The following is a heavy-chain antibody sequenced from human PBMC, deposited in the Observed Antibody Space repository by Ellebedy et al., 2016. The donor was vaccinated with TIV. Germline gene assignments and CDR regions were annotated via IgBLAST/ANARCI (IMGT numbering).Heavy chain of an antibody. CDR1: GFTFSSYS. V-gene: IGHV3-21*01. D-gene: IGHD2-15*01. CDR2: ISSSSSYI. Sequence: GESLKISCAASGFTFSSYSMNWVRQAPGKGLEWVSSISSSSSYIYYADSVKGRFTISRDNAKNSLYLQMNSLRAEDTAVYYCARDVGGGYWFDYWGQGTLVTVSS. J-gene: IGHJ4*02. CDR3: ARDVGGGYWFDY.